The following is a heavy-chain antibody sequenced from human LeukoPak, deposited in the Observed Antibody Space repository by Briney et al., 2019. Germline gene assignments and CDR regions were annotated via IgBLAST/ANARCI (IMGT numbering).Heavy chain of an antibody. CDR3: ARARGGYSYGYYFDY. CDR2: IYYSGST. J-gene: IGHJ4*02. Sequence: SETLSLTCTVSGGSISSGDYYWSWVRQPPGKGLEWIGYIYYSGSTYHNPSLKSRVTISVDTSKNQFSLKLSSVTAADTAVYYCARARGGYSYGYYFDYWGQGTLVTVSS. D-gene: IGHD5-18*01. V-gene: IGHV4-30-4*01. CDR1: GGSISSGDYY.